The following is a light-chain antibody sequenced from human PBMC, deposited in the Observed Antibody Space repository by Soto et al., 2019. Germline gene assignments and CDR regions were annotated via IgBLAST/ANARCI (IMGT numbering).Light chain of an antibody. V-gene: IGKV3D-15*01. CDR2: GAS. Sequence: EIVMTQSPATLSVSPGERATLSCRASQSVSSNLAWYQQKPGQAPRLLIYGASTRATGIPARFSGSGSGTEFTLPISSLQSEDFAVYYCQQYNNWPHTFGQGTKLEI. J-gene: IGKJ2*01. CDR1: QSVSSN. CDR3: QQYNNWPHT.